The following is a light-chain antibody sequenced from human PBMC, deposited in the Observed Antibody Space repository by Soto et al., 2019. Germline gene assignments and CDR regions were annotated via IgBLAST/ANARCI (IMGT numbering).Light chain of an antibody. CDR1: SSDVGRYNY. Sequence: LTQPASVSGSPGQSITISCTGTSSDVGRYNYVSWYQHHPGKAPKLIFYDVSNRPSGVSERFSVSKSGYTASLTISGLQAEDEADYYCNSYTTSSTYVFGTGTKVTVL. CDR2: DVS. CDR3: NSYTTSSTYV. V-gene: IGLV2-14*03. J-gene: IGLJ1*01.